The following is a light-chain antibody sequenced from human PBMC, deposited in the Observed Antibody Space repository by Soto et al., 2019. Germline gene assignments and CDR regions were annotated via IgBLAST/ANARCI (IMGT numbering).Light chain of an antibody. CDR1: TSNIGNNF. CDR2: DDT. V-gene: IGLV1-51*01. CDR3: GTWDSSLSVVV. J-gene: IGLJ2*01. Sequence: QSVLTQPPSVSAAPGQKVTVSCSGGTSNIGNNFVSWYQQLPGTAPKLLIYDDTKRPSGIPDRFSGSKSGTSATLGITGLQTGDEAYYYCGTWDSSLSVVVFGGGTKLTVL.